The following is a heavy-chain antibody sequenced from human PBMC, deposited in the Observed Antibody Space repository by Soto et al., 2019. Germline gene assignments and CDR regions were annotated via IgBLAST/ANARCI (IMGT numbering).Heavy chain of an antibody. J-gene: IGHJ5*02. V-gene: IGHV1-18*01. CDR2: ISAYNGNT. CDR1: GYSFTTYG. Sequence: ASVKVSCKASGYSFTTYGLNWVRQAPGEGLEWMGWISAYNGNTKYAQKFQDRVTVTADTSTSTAYMELRSLTSDDTAVYYCARGWSSWRLDNWFDPWGQGTLVTVSS. D-gene: IGHD6-13*01. CDR3: ARGWSSWRLDNWFDP.